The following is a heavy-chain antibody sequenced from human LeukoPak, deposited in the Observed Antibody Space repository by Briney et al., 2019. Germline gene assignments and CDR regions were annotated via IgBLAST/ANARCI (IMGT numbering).Heavy chain of an antibody. V-gene: IGHV4-39*07. CDR2: IYYSGST. D-gene: IGHD3-10*01. J-gene: IGHJ4*02. Sequence: PSETLSLTCTVSGGSISSSSYYWGWIRQPPGKGLEWIGSIYYSGSTYYNPSLKSRVTISVDTSKNQFSLKLSSVTAADTAVYYCARDRRGETGGGGFDYWGQGTLVTVSS. CDR3: ARDRRGETGGGGFDY. CDR1: GGSISSSSYY.